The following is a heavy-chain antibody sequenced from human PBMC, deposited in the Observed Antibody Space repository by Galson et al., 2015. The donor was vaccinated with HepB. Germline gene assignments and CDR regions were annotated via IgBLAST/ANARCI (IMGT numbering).Heavy chain of an antibody. V-gene: IGHV3-11*01. Sequence: SLRLSCAASGFTFSDYQMTWIRQAPGKGLEWVSYISTSGTTIYFTDSVKGRFTIARDNAKNSVYLQMNSLRAEDTAVYYCATTLPYWGQGTLVTVSS. CDR1: GFTFSDYQ. CDR2: ISTSGTTI. J-gene: IGHJ4*02. D-gene: IGHD1-26*01. CDR3: ATTLPY.